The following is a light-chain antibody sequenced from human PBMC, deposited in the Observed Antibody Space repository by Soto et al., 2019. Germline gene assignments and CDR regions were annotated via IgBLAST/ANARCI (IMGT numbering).Light chain of an antibody. V-gene: IGKV2-40*01. J-gene: IGKJ1*01. CDR1: QRLFDADYGNPY. CDR2: TVS. CDR3: MQRLQFPWT. Sequence: DIVMTQSPLSLPVTPGEPASISCRSSQRLFDADYGNPYLDWYLQWPGQSPQXXIYTVSSRASGVPDRFSGSGSGTNFTLKISEVEAEDAGVYYCMQRLQFPWTFGQGTKVDIK.